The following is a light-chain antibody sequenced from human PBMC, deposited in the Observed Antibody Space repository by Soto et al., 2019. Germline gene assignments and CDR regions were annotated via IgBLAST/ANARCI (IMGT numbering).Light chain of an antibody. V-gene: IGLV2-11*01. Sequence: QSALTQPRSVSGSPGQSVTISCTGTSSDDGYYNYVSWCQRHPGKAPKLMIYDVFKRPSGVPDRFSGSKSGNTASLTISGLQAADEGDYYCCSYAGSYNIYLFGTGTKVTVL. CDR2: DVF. CDR3: CSYAGSYNIYL. CDR1: SSDDGYYNY. J-gene: IGLJ1*01.